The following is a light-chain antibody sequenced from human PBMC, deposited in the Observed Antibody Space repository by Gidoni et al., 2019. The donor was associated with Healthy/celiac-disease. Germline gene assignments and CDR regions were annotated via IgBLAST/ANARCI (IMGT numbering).Light chain of an antibody. J-gene: IGKJ3*01. V-gene: IGKV3-11*01. CDR3: QQRSNWPLT. CDR1: QSVSSY. CDR2: DAS. Sequence: EIVLTQSPATLSLSPGERATLSCRASQSVSSYLAWYQQKPGQAPRLLIYDASNRATGIPARFSGSGSGTEFTRTISSLVPEDGAVYYCQQRSNWPLTFGPGTKVDIK.